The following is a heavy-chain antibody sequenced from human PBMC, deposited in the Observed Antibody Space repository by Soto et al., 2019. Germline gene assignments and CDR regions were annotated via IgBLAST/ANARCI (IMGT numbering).Heavy chain of an antibody. CDR2: TRPGGDST. CDR1: GFTFANHA. V-gene: IGHV3-23*01. J-gene: IGHJ4*02. D-gene: IGHD5-18*01. Sequence: DVQLLESGGGLVQPGGSLRLSCAASGFTFANHAMYWVRQAPGMGLEWVSSTRPGGDSTDYADSVKGRFTISRDNSKSTMYLQLNSLGVEDTSIYYCAIARGSTYGFFDHWGRGTLVTVSS. CDR3: AIARGSTYGFFDH.